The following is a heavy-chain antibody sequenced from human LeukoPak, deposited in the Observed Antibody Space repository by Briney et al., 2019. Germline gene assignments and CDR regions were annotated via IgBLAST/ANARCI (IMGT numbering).Heavy chain of an antibody. CDR1: GYIFSDYY. V-gene: IGHV1-69-2*01. CDR3: ATLGGRAGLRFLESPGASHY. Sequence: ASVKVSCKVSGYIFSDYYIHWVQQAPGKGLEWMGLVDPEDGETIYAEEFQARVTITADTSRDIAYMELSSLRFDDTAVYYCATLGGRAGLRFLESPGASHYWGQRTLVTVSS. CDR2: VDPEDGET. D-gene: IGHD3-3*01. J-gene: IGHJ4*02.